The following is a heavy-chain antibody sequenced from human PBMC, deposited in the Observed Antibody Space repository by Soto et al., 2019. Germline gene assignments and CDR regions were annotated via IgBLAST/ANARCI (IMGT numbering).Heavy chain of an antibody. CDR3: ARGSYSILTATHDAFDI. Sequence: PGESLKISCKASGYTFTSKWIAWVRQMPVKGLEWMGIIHPGDSDTRYSPSFQGQVTISADKSISTAYPQWSSLKASDTAMYYCARGSYSILTATHDAFDIWGKGTMVTVSS. V-gene: IGHV5-51*01. CDR2: IHPGDSDT. D-gene: IGHD3-9*01. CDR1: GYTFTSKW. J-gene: IGHJ3*02.